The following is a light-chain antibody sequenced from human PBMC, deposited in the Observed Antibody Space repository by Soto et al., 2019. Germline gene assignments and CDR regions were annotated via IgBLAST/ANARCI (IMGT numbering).Light chain of an antibody. Sequence: IQMTQSPSSLAASVGDRITITCRASQTISTYVNWYRQKSGAAPELLLYDASTLQSGVPSRFSGGASGTDFTLTLSSLQLEDFATYYGQQTYNTPLTVGQGTKVVIK. CDR2: DAS. CDR1: QTISTY. CDR3: QQTYNTPLT. J-gene: IGKJ1*01. V-gene: IGKV1-39*01.